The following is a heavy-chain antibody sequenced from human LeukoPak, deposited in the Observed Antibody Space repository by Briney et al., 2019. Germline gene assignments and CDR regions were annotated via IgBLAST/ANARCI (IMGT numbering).Heavy chain of an antibody. J-gene: IGHJ3*02. D-gene: IGHD3-22*01. Sequence: EGSLRLSCAASGFTFSSYGMHWVRQAPGKGLEWVAVISYDGSNKYYADSVKGRFTIPRDNSKNTLYLQMNSLRAEDTAVYYCAKLSLSPHYYDSSGYYYTNAFDIWGQGTMVTVSS. CDR1: GFTFSSYG. CDR2: ISYDGSNK. CDR3: AKLSLSPHYYDSSGYYYTNAFDI. V-gene: IGHV3-30*18.